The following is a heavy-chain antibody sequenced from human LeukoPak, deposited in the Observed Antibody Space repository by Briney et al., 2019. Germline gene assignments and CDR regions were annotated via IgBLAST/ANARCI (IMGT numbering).Heavy chain of an antibody. CDR1: GFTFSNYA. D-gene: IGHD2-21*02. CDR3: ARDVEVSRIGACYWTTFDC. V-gene: IGHV3-23*01. J-gene: IGHJ4*02. CDR2: ISRSGGNT. Sequence: GGSLRLSCAASGFTFSNYAMTWVRQSPERGLEWVSTISRSGGNTYYADSVKGRFTVSRDTSSDTLFLQMNSLRAEDTAVYYCARDVEVSRIGACYWTTFDCWGQGTLVTVSS.